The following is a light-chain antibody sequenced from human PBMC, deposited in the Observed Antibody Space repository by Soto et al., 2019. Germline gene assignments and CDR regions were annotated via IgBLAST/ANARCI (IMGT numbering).Light chain of an antibody. CDR2: ATS. J-gene: IGKJ2*01. CDR3: HQYATSPVT. V-gene: IGKV3-20*01. Sequence: IVLTQSPGTLSLSPGERATVSCRASENIGRAYFAWYQHRPGRTPILVLSATSNGAAGIPDRFGGSGSGADFTVTISGVEPEDFAVYYCHQYATSPVTFGHGTKVEI. CDR1: ENIGRAY.